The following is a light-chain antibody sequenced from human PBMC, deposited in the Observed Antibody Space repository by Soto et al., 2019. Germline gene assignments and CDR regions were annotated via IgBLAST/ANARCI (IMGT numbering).Light chain of an antibody. Sequence: QSALTQPPSASGSPGQPVTISCTGTSSDVGGYNYVSWYQHHPGKAPKLIIFEVNKRPSGVPDRFSGSKFGNTASLTVSGLQAEDEADYYCNSYAGWIYVFGTGTKLTVL. CDR3: NSYAGWIYV. V-gene: IGLV2-8*01. CDR2: EVN. CDR1: SSDVGGYNY. J-gene: IGLJ1*01.